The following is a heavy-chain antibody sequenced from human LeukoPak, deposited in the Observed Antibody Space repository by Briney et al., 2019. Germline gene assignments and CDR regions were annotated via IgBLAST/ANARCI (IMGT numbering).Heavy chain of an antibody. Sequence: PGGSLRLSGAASGFTVSSNSMSWVRQAPGKGLVWVSVIYTGGTTYYADSVKGRFTISRDNSKNTLYLQMNSLRAEDTAVYYCARDVAAPGGVYFDYWGQGTLVTVSS. V-gene: IGHV3-66*01. D-gene: IGHD3-16*01. CDR2: IYTGGTT. CDR1: GFTVSSNS. CDR3: ARDVAAPGGVYFDY. J-gene: IGHJ4*02.